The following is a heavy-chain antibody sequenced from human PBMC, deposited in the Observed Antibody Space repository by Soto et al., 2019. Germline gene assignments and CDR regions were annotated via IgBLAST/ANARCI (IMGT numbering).Heavy chain of an antibody. D-gene: IGHD2-2*01. J-gene: IGHJ5*02. V-gene: IGHV4-59*12. CDR3: ARCSLVVVPAPGFDP. Sequence: TSVTLSLTCPVSGGSLSGYYWTWIRQPPGKGLEWIGYIYHNGGTSYNPSLKSRVSISLDTSKNQFSLKLSSVSAADTALYYCARCSLVVVPAPGFDPWGRGTLVTVSS. CDR1: GGSLSGYY. CDR2: IYHNGGT.